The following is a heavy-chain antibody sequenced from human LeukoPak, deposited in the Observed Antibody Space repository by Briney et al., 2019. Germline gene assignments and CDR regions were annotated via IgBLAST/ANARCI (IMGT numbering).Heavy chain of an antibody. CDR3: ARHDSSASTSCYSP. D-gene: IGHD2-2*01. Sequence: KSSETLSLTCTVSGGSISSSSYYWGWIRQPPGKGLEWIGSIYYSGSTYYNPSLKSRVTISVDTSKNQFSLKLSSVTAADTAVYYYARHDSSASTSCYSPWGQGTLVTVSS. CDR1: GGSISSSSYY. V-gene: IGHV4-39*01. CDR2: IYYSGST. J-gene: IGHJ5*02.